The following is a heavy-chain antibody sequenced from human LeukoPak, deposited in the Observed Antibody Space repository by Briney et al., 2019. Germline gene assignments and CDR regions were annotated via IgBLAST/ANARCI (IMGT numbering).Heavy chain of an antibody. Sequence: GGSLRLSCAASGFSFKDTGMHWVRQAPGKGPEWLTIIWYDGSTKYYADSVKGRFTVSRDNSKNILYLQMNSLRAEDTAVYYCARDGISLSYFYGMDVWGQGTTVTVSS. J-gene: IGHJ6*02. D-gene: IGHD2/OR15-2a*01. CDR1: GFSFKDTG. V-gene: IGHV3-33*01. CDR3: ARDGISLSYFYGMDV. CDR2: IWYDGSTK.